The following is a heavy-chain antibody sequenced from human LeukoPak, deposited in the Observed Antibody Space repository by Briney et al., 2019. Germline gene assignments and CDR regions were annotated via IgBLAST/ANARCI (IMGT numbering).Heavy chain of an antibody. V-gene: IGHV1-46*01. CDR1: GYTFTSYY. J-gene: IGHJ4*02. D-gene: IGHD6-19*01. CDR2: INPSGGST. CDR3: ARDIKVRSSGWYALYYLDY. Sequence: ASVKVSCKASGYTFTSYYMHWVRQAPGQGLEWMGIINPSGGSTSYAQKFQGRVTMTRDTSTSTVYMELSSLRSEDTAVYYCARDIKVRSSGWYALYYLDYWGQGTLVTVSS.